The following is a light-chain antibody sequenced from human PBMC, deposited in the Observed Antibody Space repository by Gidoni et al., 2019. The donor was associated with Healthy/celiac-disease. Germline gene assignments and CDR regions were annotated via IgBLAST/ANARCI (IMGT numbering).Light chain of an antibody. CDR1: QSVSSY. CDR3: QQRSNWPFT. Sequence: DIVLTQSPATLSLSPGERATLSCRASQSVSSYLAWHQQKPGQAPRLLIYDASNRATGIPARFSGSGSGTDFTLTISSLEPEDFAVYYCQQRSNWPFTFGGGTKVEIK. J-gene: IGKJ4*01. CDR2: DAS. V-gene: IGKV3-11*01.